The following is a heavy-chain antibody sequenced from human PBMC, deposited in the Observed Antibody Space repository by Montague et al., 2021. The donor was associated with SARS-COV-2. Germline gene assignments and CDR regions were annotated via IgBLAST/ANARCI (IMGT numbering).Heavy chain of an antibody. Sequence: SLRLSCAASGFIFSSYEMNWVRQAPGKGLEWISYISSSGGGSTKHYTDSVQGRFTISRDNAKNSLYLQTNSLRVEDTAIYYCARDRDWDDWCGMDVWGQGTTVTVSS. D-gene: IGHD2-21*01. V-gene: IGHV3-48*03. CDR1: GFIFSSYE. J-gene: IGHJ6*02. CDR3: ARDRDWDDWCGMDV. CDR2: ISSSGGGSTK.